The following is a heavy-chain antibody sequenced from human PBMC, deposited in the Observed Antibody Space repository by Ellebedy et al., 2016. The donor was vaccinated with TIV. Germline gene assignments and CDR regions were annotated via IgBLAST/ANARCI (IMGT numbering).Heavy chain of an antibody. CDR2: ISKGGSI. D-gene: IGHD3-10*01. CDR3: ARSRVEDGSGSLDH. Sequence: GGSLRLSXAASGFTFSAYGMNWVRQAPGKGLEWVSMISKGGSIYHAEALKGRFTSSRDNAKKTLYLQMKTLRSEDTALYYCARSRVEDGSGSLDHWGQGTLVTVSS. J-gene: IGHJ4*02. CDR1: GFTFSAYG. V-gene: IGHV3-69-1*01.